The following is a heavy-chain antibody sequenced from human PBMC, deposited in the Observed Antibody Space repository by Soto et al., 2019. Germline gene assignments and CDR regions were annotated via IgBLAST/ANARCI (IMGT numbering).Heavy chain of an antibody. CDR1: GGSFSGYY. V-gene: IGHV4-34*01. CDR3: ARGARGYYGMDV. Sequence: QVQLQQWGAGLLKPSETLSLTCAVYGGSFSGYYWSWIRQPPGKGLEWIGEINHSGSTNYNPSLKSRXXIXVAXSKNQFSLKLSSVTAADTAVYYCARGARGYYGMDVWGQGTTVTVSS. J-gene: IGHJ6*02. CDR2: INHSGST.